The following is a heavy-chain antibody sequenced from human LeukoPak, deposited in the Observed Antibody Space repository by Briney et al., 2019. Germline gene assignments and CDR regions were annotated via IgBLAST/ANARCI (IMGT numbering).Heavy chain of an antibody. CDR2: IYYSGST. Sequence: PSETLSLTCTVSGGSISSYYWSWIRQPPGKGLEWIGYIYYSGSTNYNPSLKSRVTISVDTSKNQFSLKLSSVTAADTAVYYCASGSLGGYCSSTSCLDYWGQGTLVTASS. J-gene: IGHJ4*02. V-gene: IGHV4-59*01. D-gene: IGHD2-2*01. CDR3: ASGSLGGYCSSTSCLDY. CDR1: GGSISSYY.